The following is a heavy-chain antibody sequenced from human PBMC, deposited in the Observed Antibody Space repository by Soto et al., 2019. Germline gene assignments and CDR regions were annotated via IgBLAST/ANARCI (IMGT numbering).Heavy chain of an antibody. V-gene: IGHV3-33*01. CDR2: IWSDGSDK. J-gene: IGHJ4*02. D-gene: IGHD6-13*01. CDR1: GLIFRTYA. Sequence: GGSLRLSCAASGLIFRTYAMHWVRQAPGKGLEWVAFIWSDGSDKNYADSVKGRFTISRDNSNNTLFLQMSNLRAEDTAVYYCARQAIAAAGPLDYWGPGTLVTVSS. CDR3: ARQAIAAAGPLDY.